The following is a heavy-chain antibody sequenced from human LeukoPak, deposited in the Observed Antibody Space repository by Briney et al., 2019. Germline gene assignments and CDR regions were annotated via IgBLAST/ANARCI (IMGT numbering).Heavy chain of an antibody. CDR2: IYYSGST. J-gene: IGHJ4*02. D-gene: IGHD3-3*01. CDR3: ARQSHLGDFWSGYYPY. CDR1: GGSISSSSYY. Sequence: SETLSLTCTVSGGSISSSSYYWGWIRQPPGKGLEWIGSIYYSGSTYYNPSLKSRVTISVDTSKNQFPLKLSSVTAADTAVYYCARQSHLGDFWSGYYPYWGQGTLVTVSS. V-gene: IGHV4-39*01.